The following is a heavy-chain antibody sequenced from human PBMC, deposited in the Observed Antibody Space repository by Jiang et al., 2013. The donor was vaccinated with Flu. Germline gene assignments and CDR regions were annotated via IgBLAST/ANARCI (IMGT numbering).Heavy chain of an antibody. CDR1: GFSLKTTGMR. D-gene: IGHD5-24*01. V-gene: IGHV2-70*04. CDR2: IDWYDDK. CDR3: VRDGSFYFDY. Sequence: PTQTLTLTCTFSGFSLKTTGMRVSWIRQPPGKALEWLGRIDWYDDKFYNQSLQTRLSLSKDTSKNQVVLTMTNMAPVDTATYYCVRDGSFYFDYWAREPRSPSPQ. J-gene: IGHJ4*02.